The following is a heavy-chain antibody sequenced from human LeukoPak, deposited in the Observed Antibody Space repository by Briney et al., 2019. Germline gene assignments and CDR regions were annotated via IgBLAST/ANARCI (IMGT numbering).Heavy chain of an antibody. CDR3: TTGADLTAYYYDTNAFDI. CDR2: ISGSGGST. V-gene: IGHV3-23*01. CDR1: GFTFSSYA. J-gene: IGHJ3*02. Sequence: GGSLRLSCAASGFTFSSYAMSWVRQAPGKGLEWVSAISGSGGSTDYAAPVKGRFTISRDDSKNTLYLQMNSLKTEDTAVYYCTTGADLTAYYYDTNAFDIWGQGTMVTVSS. D-gene: IGHD3-22*01.